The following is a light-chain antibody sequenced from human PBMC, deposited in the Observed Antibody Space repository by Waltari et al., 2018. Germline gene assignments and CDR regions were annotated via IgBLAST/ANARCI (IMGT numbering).Light chain of an antibody. V-gene: IGKV4-1*01. CDR2: WAS. CDR1: QTILYSPTNRNY. CDR3: QQYITTLT. J-gene: IGKJ4*01. Sequence: DFVMTQSPDSLAVSLGERATLNCNSSQTILYSPTNRNYLAWYQQRPGQPPKLLIYWASVRASGVPDRFSGSGSGTDFTLTISSLQPEDVAVYYCQQYITTLTFGGGTKVEIK.